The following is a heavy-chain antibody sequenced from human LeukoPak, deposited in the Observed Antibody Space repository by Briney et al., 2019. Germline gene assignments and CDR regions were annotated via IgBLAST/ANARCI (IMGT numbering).Heavy chain of an antibody. Sequence: SVKVSCKASGGTFSSYAISWVRQAPGQGLEWMGGIIPIFGTANYAQKFQGRVTITADESTSAAYMELSSLRSEDTAVYYCAREGSSSSVSPVYWGQGTLVTVSS. V-gene: IGHV1-69*01. J-gene: IGHJ4*02. D-gene: IGHD6-6*01. CDR3: AREGSSSSVSPVY. CDR1: GGTFSSYA. CDR2: IIPIFGTA.